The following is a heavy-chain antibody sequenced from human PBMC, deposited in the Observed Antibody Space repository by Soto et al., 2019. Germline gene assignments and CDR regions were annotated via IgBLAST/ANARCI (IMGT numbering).Heavy chain of an antibody. CDR3: AREYYDSSGFPEYYFDY. CDR1: GYTFTSYA. V-gene: IGHV1-3*01. Sequence: ASVKVSCKASGYTFTSYAMHWVRQAPGQRLEWMGWINAGNGNTKYSQKFQGRVTITRDTSASTAYMELSSLRSEDTAVYYCAREYYDSSGFPEYYFDYWGQGTLVTVSS. J-gene: IGHJ4*02. D-gene: IGHD3-22*01. CDR2: INAGNGNT.